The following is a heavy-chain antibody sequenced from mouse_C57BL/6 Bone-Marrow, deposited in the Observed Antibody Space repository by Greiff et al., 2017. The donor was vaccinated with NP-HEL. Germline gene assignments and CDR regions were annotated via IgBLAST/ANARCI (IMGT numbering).Heavy chain of an antibody. V-gene: IGHV1-81*01. J-gene: IGHJ2*01. CDR2: IYPRSGNT. CDR1: GYTFTSYG. Sequence: VQLQQSGAELARPGASVKLSCKASGYTFTSYGISWVKQRPGQGLEWIGEIYPRSGNTYYNEKFKGKATLTADKSSSTAYMELRSLTSEDSAFYFCARAYYSNYFDYWDRGTTLTVSS. CDR3: ARAYYSNYFDY. D-gene: IGHD2-5*01.